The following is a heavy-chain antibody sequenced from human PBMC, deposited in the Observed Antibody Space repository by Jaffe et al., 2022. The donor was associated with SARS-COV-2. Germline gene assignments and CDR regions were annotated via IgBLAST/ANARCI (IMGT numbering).Heavy chain of an antibody. CDR1: GFTFSSYW. D-gene: IGHD3-22*01. CDR3: AKTASSSGAHDAFDI. V-gene: IGHV3-74*01. CDR2: INSDGSST. J-gene: IGHJ3*02. Sequence: EVQLVESGGGLVQPGGSLRLSCAASGFTFSSYWMHWVRQAPGKGLVWVSRINSDGSSTSYADSVKGRFTISRDNAKNTLYLQMNSLRAEDTAVYYCAKTASSSGAHDAFDIWGQGTMVTVSS.